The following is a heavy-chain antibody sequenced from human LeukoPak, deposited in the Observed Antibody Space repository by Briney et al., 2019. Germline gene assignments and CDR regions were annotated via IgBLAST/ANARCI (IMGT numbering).Heavy chain of an antibody. CDR2: ISSSSDYI. V-gene: IGHV3-21*01. CDR3: ASTPHGYDSSGYEDY. Sequence: PGGSLRLSCAASGFTFNNYIMNWVRQAPGKGLEWVSSISSSSDYIYYADSVKGRFTISRDNAKNSLYLQMNSLRAEDMAVYYCASTPHGYDSSGYEDYWGQGTLVTVSS. CDR1: GFTFNNYI. J-gene: IGHJ4*02. D-gene: IGHD3-22*01.